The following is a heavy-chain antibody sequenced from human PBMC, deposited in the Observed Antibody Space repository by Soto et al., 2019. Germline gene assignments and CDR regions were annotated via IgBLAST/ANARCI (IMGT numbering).Heavy chain of an antibody. J-gene: IGHJ6*02. D-gene: IGHD5-18*01. CDR3: ARSPHRIQLWSENYYYYYGMDV. CDR2: INAGNGNT. CDR1: GYTFTSYA. Sequence: ASVKVSCKASGYTFTSYAIHWVRQARGQRLEWMGWINAGNGNTKYSQKFQGRVTITRDTSASTAYMELSSLRSEDTAVYYCARSPHRIQLWSENYYYYYGMDVWGQGTTVTVSS. V-gene: IGHV1-3*01.